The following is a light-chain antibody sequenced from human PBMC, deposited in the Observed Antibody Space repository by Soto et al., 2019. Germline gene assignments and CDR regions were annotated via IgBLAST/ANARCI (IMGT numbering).Light chain of an antibody. CDR1: NSDAGAYTF. V-gene: IGLV2-11*01. CDR3: FSYTASDMWV. CDR2: AVS. Sequence: SVLTQPRSVSGSPGQSVTISCTGTNSDAGAYTFVSWYQQLPGKAPKLIISAVSYRPSGVPDRFSGSKSGNTASLTISGLQAEDEADYYCFSYTASDMWVFGGGTKVTVL. J-gene: IGLJ3*02.